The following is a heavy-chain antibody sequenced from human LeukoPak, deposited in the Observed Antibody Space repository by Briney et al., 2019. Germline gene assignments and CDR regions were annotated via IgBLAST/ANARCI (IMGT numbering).Heavy chain of an antibody. CDR2: IIPSDGST. V-gene: IGHV1-46*01. D-gene: IGHD3-10*01. CDR3: ARGKVVTMVRGVIITYFDY. Sequence: ASVKVSCKASGYSFTRYFTHWVRQAPGQGLEWMGIIIPSDGSTSYAQKFQDRVTMTRDTSTSTVYMELSSLRSEDTAVYYCARGKVVTMVRGVIITYFDYWGQGTLVTVSS. J-gene: IGHJ4*02. CDR1: GYSFTRYF.